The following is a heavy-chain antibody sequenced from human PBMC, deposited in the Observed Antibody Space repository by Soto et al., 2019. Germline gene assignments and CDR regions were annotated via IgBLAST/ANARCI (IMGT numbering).Heavy chain of an antibody. J-gene: IGHJ5*02. Sequence: SETLSLTCAVYGGSFSGYYWSWIRQPPGKGLEWIGEINHSGSTNYNPSLKSRVTISVDTSKNQFSLKLSSVTAADTAVYYCARGPRIAARQFGVRWFDPWGQGTLVTVSS. D-gene: IGHD6-6*01. V-gene: IGHV4-34*01. CDR1: GGSFSGYY. CDR3: ARGPRIAARQFGVRWFDP. CDR2: INHSGST.